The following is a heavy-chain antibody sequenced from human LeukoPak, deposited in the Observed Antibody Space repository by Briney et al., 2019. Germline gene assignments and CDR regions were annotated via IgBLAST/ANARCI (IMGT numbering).Heavy chain of an antibody. CDR1: GGSISSSSYY. D-gene: IGHD5-18*01. Sequence: SETLSLTCTVSGGSISSSSYYWGWVRQPPGKGLEWLGNIYYTGSTYYSPPLKSRVTVSKGTSKNQFSLKLSSVTAADTAVYLCARVQKVDTSLGYWGPGTLVTVSS. J-gene: IGHJ4*02. CDR2: IYYTGST. CDR3: ARVQKVDTSLGY. V-gene: IGHV4-39*01.